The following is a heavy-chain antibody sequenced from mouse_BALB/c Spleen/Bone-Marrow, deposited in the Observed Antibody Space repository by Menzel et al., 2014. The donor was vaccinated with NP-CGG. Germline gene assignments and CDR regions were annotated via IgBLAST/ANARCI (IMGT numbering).Heavy chain of an antibody. Sequence: EVKLQESGGGLVKLGGSLKLSCAASGFTFSSYYMSWVRQTPEKRLELVAAINSNGGSTYYPDTVKGRFTISRDNAKNTRYLQMSSLKSEDTALYYCARQPLYDDDSWFAYWGQGTLVTVSA. D-gene: IGHD2-4*01. CDR1: GFTFSSYY. J-gene: IGHJ3*01. CDR2: INSNGGST. CDR3: ARQPLYDDDSWFAY. V-gene: IGHV5-6-2*01.